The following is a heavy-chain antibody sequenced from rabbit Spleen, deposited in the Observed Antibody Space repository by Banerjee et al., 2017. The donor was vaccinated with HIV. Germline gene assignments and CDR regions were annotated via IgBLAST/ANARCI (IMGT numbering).Heavy chain of an antibody. CDR1: GFSFSSSYW. Sequence: QSLEESGGDLVKPGASLTLTCTASGFSFSSSYWICWVRQAPGKGLEWIGCIYAGSGNTYYANWAKGRITISKTSSTTVTLQMTSLTAADTATYFCARSGYVGWGGDGDLMGNNLWGPGTLVTVS. V-gene: IGHV1S40*01. CDR3: ARSGYVGWGGDGDLMGNNL. J-gene: IGHJ4*01. D-gene: IGHD4-1*01. CDR2: IYAGSGNT.